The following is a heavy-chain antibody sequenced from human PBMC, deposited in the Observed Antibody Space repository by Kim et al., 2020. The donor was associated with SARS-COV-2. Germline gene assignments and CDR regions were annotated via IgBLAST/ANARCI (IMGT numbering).Heavy chain of an antibody. CDR3: ARSPGGVTPFDY. V-gene: IGHV3-33*01. Sequence: YEDSVKGRFTISSDNSKNTLYLQMNSLRAEDTAGYYCARSPGGVTPFDYWGQGTLVTVSS. J-gene: IGHJ4*02. D-gene: IGHD3-3*01.